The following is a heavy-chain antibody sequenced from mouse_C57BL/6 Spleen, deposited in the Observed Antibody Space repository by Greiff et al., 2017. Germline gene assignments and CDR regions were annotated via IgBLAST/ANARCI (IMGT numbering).Heavy chain of an antibody. D-gene: IGHD2-3*01. CDR3: ARSYDGYFDY. V-gene: IGHV1-54*01. CDR1: GYAFTNYL. J-gene: IGHJ2*01. Sequence: VQLQQSGAELVRPGTSVKVSCKASGYAFTNYLIEWVKQRPGQGLEWIGVINPGSGGTNYNEKFKGKATLTADKSSSTAYMPLSSLTSEDSAVYFCARSYDGYFDYWGQGTTLTVSS. CDR2: INPGSGGT.